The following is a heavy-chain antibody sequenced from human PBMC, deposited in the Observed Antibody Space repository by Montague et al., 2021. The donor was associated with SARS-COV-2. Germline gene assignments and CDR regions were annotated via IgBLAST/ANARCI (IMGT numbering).Heavy chain of an antibody. CDR1: GFTLYAYW. Sequence: SLRLSCAASGFTLYAYWMNWVRQAPVKGLEWVANINYDGSETYYXCSXHGLFTISRDNANNALHLQMNNLRAADTAVYFCARNPHRTYFYGSGIYLLNHSFDYWGPGTLVTVSS. CDR3: ARNPHRTYFYGSGIYLLNHSFDY. D-gene: IGHD3-10*01. J-gene: IGHJ4*02. CDR2: INYDGSET. V-gene: IGHV3-7*01.